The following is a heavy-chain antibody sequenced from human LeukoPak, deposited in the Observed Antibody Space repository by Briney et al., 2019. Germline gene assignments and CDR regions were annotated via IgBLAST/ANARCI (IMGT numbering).Heavy chain of an antibody. Sequence: SQTLSLTCAISGDSVSSNSAGWNWIRQSPSRGLEWLGRTYCRSQCYSDYAVSVKSRITINPDTSKNQFSLQLNSVTPEDTAVYYCARDLAAAGLRYFDYWGQGTLVTVSS. V-gene: IGHV6-1*01. CDR3: ARDLAAAGLRYFDY. D-gene: IGHD6-13*01. CDR2: TYCRSQCYS. J-gene: IGHJ4*02. CDR1: GDSVSSNSAG.